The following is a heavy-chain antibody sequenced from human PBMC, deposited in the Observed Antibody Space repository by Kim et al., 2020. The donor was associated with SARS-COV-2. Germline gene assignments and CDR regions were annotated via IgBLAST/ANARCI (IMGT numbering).Heavy chain of an antibody. V-gene: IGHV1-69*13. Sequence: SVKVSCKASGGTFSSYAISWVRQAPGQGLEWMGGIIPIFGTANYAQKFQGRVTITADESTSTAYMELSSLRSEDTAVYYCARMVVVVAKNSYYYYGMDVWGQGTTVTVSS. CDR2: IIPIFGTA. CDR1: GGTFSSYA. CDR3: ARMVVVVAKNSYYYYGMDV. D-gene: IGHD2-15*01. J-gene: IGHJ6*02.